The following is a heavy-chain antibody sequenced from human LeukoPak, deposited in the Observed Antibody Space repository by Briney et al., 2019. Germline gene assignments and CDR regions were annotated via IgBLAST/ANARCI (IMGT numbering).Heavy chain of an antibody. CDR2: ISYDGSNK. J-gene: IGHJ6*02. V-gene: IGHV3-30-3*01. CDR1: GFTFSSYA. CDR3: ARDLRAPITIFGVVIPATVNYYYYYGMDV. D-gene: IGHD3-3*01. Sequence: PGGSLRLSCAASGFTFSSYAMHWVRQAPGKGLEWVAVISYDGSNKYYADSVKGRFTISRDNSKNTLYLQMNSLRAEDTAVYYCARDLRAPITIFGVVIPATVNYYYYYGMDVWGQGTTVTVSS.